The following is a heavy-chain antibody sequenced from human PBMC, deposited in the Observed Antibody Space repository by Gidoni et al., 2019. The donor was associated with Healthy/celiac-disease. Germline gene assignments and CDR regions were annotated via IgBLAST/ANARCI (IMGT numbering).Heavy chain of an antibody. CDR2: IYYSGST. V-gene: IGHV4-31*03. CDR3: ARVVPVFGVVISGIDY. J-gene: IGHJ4*02. CDR1: GGSISRGGYY. D-gene: IGHD3-3*01. Sequence: QVQLQESGPGLVQPSQTLSPTCTVSGGSISRGGYYWSWIRQHPGKGLEWIGYIYYSGSTYYNPSLKSRVTISVDTSKNQFSLKLSSVTAADTAVYYCARVVPVFGVVISGIDYWGQGTLVTVSS.